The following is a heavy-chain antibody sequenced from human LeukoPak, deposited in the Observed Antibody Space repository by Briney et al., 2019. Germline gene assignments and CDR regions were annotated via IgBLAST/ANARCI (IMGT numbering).Heavy chain of an antibody. Sequence: GGSLRLSCAASGFTFNNYAMNWVRQAPGKGLEWVSYISSSGSTIYYADSVKGRFTISRDNAKNSLYLQMNSLRAEDTAVYYCARDKFYYDSSGYFPLDYWGQGTLVTVSS. CDR3: ARDKFYYDSSGYFPLDY. CDR1: GFTFNNYA. J-gene: IGHJ4*02. D-gene: IGHD3-22*01. CDR2: ISSSGSTI. V-gene: IGHV3-48*03.